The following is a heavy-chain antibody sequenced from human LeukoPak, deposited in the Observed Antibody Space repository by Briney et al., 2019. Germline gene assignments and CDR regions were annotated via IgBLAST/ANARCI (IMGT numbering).Heavy chain of an antibody. CDR2: INHSGST. Sequence: SETLSLTCAVYGGSFSGYYWSWIRQPPGKGLEWIGEINHSGSTNYNPSLKSRVTTSVDTSKNQFSLKLSSVTAADTAVYYCARAGYYDFWSGYLDAFDIWGQGTMVTVSS. CDR1: GGSFSGYY. J-gene: IGHJ3*02. D-gene: IGHD3-3*01. V-gene: IGHV4-34*01. CDR3: ARAGYYDFWSGYLDAFDI.